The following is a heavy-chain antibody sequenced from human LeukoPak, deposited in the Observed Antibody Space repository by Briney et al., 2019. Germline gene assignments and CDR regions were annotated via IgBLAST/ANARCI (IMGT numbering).Heavy chain of an antibody. J-gene: IGHJ4*02. D-gene: IGHD3-22*01. V-gene: IGHV3-23*01. CDR1: GLTFSSYA. CDR2: ISGSGGST. Sequence: PGGSLRLSCAASGLTFSSYAMSWVRQAPGKGLEWVSAISGSGGSTYYADSVKGRFTISRDNSKNTLYLQMNSLRAEDTAVYYCAKDFSYYYDSSGYYCDYWGQGTLVTVSS. CDR3: AKDFSYYYDSSGYYCDY.